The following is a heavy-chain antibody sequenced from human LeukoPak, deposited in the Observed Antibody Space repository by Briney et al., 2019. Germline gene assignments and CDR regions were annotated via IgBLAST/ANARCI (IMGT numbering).Heavy chain of an antibody. CDR1: GFTVSSNH. CDR2: IYSGGST. J-gene: IGHJ6*02. CDR3: AREGNTGSQEGMDV. D-gene: IGHD1-26*01. Sequence: GGSLRLSCAASGFTVSSNHMSWVRQAPGKGLEWVSVIYSGGSTYYADSVKGRFTISRDSSKNMLYLQMNSLRAEDTAVSYCAREGNTGSQEGMDVWAQGTTVTVSS. V-gene: IGHV3-53*01.